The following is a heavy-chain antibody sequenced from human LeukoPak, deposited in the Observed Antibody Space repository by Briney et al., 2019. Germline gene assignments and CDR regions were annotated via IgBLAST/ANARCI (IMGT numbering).Heavy chain of an antibody. V-gene: IGHV3-33*01. CDR2: IWYDGSNK. J-gene: IGHJ6*03. D-gene: IGHD6-13*01. Sequence: PGGSLRLSCAASGFTFSSYGMHWVRQAPGKGLEWVAVIWYDGSNKYYADSVKGRFTISRDNCKNTLYLQMNSLRAEDTAVYYCARNGAANYYYYMDVWGKGTTVTVSS. CDR1: GFTFSSYG. CDR3: ARNGAANYYYYMDV.